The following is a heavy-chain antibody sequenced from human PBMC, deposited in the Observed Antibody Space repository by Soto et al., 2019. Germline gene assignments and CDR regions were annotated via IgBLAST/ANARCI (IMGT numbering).Heavy chain of an antibody. J-gene: IGHJ6*03. CDR3: ARDRSLRNYYYYMDV. CDR2: IKQDGSEK. CDR1: GFTFSSYW. Sequence: XGSLRLSCAASGFTFSSYWMIWVRQAPGKGLEWVANIKQDGSEKYYVDSVKGRFTISRDNAKNSLYLQMNSLRAADTAVYYCARDRSLRNYYYYMDVWGKGTTVTVSS. V-gene: IGHV3-7*01.